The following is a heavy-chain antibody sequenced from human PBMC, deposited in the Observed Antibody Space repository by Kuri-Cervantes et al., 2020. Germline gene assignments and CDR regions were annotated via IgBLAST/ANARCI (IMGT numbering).Heavy chain of an antibody. V-gene: IGHV3-30*03. CDR1: GFTFSSYG. CDR2: ISYDGSNK. Sequence: GGSLRLSCAASGFTFSSYGMHWVRQAPGKGLEWVAVISYDGSNKYYADSVKGRFTISRDNSKNTLYLQMSSLRAEDTAVYYCAREYYYGSGTTFDYWGQGTLVTVSS. CDR3: AREYYYGSGTTFDY. J-gene: IGHJ4*02. D-gene: IGHD3-10*01.